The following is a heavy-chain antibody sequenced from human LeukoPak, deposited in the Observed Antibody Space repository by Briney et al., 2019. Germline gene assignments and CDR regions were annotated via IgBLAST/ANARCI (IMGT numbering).Heavy chain of an antibody. Sequence: SGTLSLTCGVSGGSINSSDWWSWVRQPPGKGLEWIGEIYHTGSTNYNPSLKTRVTISVDRSKKQFSLKLSSVTAADTAVYYCVRRAEMARITYYYYGLDVWGQGTTVTVSS. CDR3: VRRAEMARITYYYYGLDV. CDR2: IYHTGST. CDR1: GGSINSSDW. D-gene: IGHD5-24*01. J-gene: IGHJ6*02. V-gene: IGHV4-4*02.